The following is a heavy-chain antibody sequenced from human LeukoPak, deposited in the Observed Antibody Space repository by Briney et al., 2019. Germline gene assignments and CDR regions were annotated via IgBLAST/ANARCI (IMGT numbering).Heavy chain of an antibody. CDR3: ARVGYGSGSRPRYFDY. CDR2: ISAYNGNT. V-gene: IGHV1-18*01. Sequence: ASVKASCKASGYTFTSYGISWVRQAPGQGLEWMGWISAYNGNTNYAQKLQGRVTMTTDTSTSTAYMELRSLRSDDTAVYYCARVGYGSGSRPRYFDYWGQGTLVTVSS. J-gene: IGHJ4*02. CDR1: GYTFTSYG. D-gene: IGHD3-10*01.